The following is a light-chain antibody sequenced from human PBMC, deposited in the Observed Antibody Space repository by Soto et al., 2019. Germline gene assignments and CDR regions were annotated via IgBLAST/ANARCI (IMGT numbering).Light chain of an antibody. CDR1: QSVLYSSTNKNY. CDR2: WAS. Sequence: DIVLTQSPDSLAVSLGERATINCKSSQSVLYSSTNKNYLAWYQQKPGQPPKLLIYWASTRESGVPDRFSGSGSGTDFTLTISSLQAEDVAVYYCHQYYNTPWTFGQGTKVEIK. V-gene: IGKV4-1*01. J-gene: IGKJ1*01. CDR3: HQYYNTPWT.